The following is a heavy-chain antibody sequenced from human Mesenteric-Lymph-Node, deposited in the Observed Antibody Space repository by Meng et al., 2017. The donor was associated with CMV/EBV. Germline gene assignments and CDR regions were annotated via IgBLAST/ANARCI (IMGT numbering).Heavy chain of an antibody. CDR2: IWYDGSNK. V-gene: IGHV3-33*06. CDR1: GFTFSSYG. CDR3: AKDSRVYHGMDV. D-gene: IGHD6-13*01. J-gene: IGHJ6*02. Sequence: GGSLRLSCAASGFTFSSYGMHWVRQAPGKGLEWVAVIWYDGSNKYYADSVKGRFTISRDNSKNTLYLQMNSLRAEDTAAYYCAKDSRVYHGMDVWGQGTTVTVSS.